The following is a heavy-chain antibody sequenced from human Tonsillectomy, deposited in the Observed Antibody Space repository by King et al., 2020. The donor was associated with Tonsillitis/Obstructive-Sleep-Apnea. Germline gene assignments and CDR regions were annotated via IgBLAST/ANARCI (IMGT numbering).Heavy chain of an antibody. Sequence: VQLVESGGGVVQPGRSLRLSCAASGFTFSSYGMHWVRQAPGKGLEWVAVIWYDGSNKYYADSVKGRFTISRDNSKNTLYLQMNSLRAEDTAVYYCARDGGYCSSTSCFIFDYWGQGTLGTVSS. V-gene: IGHV3-33*01. CDR2: IWYDGSNK. CDR1: GFTFSSYG. CDR3: ARDGGYCSSTSCFIFDY. D-gene: IGHD2-2*01. J-gene: IGHJ4*02.